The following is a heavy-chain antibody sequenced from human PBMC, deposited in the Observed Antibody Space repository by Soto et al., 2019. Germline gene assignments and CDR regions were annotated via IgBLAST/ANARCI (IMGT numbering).Heavy chain of an antibody. CDR2: ISPYNGNT. CDR3: ERNFGGGYYFGPPPPSPVYWFGP. D-gene: IGHD3-22*01. J-gene: IGHJ5*02. CDR1: GYTFTNYG. Sequence: QVQLVQSGAEVKKPGASVKVSCKASGYTFTNYGISWVRQAPGQGLEWMGWISPYNGNTNYAQKLQGRVTMTTDTSRSTAYMQLRSLGSDDKAVYYCERNFGGGYYFGPPPPSPVYWFGPWGQGTLVTVSS. V-gene: IGHV1-18*01.